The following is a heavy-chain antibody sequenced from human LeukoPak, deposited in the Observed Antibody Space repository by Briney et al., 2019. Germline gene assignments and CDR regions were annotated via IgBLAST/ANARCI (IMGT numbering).Heavy chain of an antibody. CDR2: IYSDGRT. J-gene: IGHJ4*02. CDR1: GFSVSSYY. CDR3: ARATLDN. V-gene: IGHV3-53*01. Sequence: GESLTLSCAASGFSVSSYYISWVRQPPGKGLEWVAGIYSDGRTNYAHSVKARFTISIDNSKNTLVLPMYGLTDRDAALYCCARATLDNWGQGTLVTVSS.